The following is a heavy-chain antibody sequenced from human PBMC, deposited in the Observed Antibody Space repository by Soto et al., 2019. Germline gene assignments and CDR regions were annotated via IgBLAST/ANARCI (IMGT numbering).Heavy chain of an antibody. J-gene: IGHJ4*02. CDR2: ISPNNGDT. D-gene: IGHD3-10*01. Sequence: QVQLVQSGAEVQKPGASVKVSCKASGYTFTSYGISWVRQAPGQGLEWMGRISPNNGDTYYAQKFKGSVTMTTDTSTSTVYMDLPSLTSDDPAIYFCTRFGAYGSHWGQGTLVTVSS. CDR3: TRFGAYGSH. V-gene: IGHV1-18*04. CDR1: GYTFTSYG.